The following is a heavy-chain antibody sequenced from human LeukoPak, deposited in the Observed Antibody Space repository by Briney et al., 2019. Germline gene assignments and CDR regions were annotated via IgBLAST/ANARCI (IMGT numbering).Heavy chain of an antibody. CDR1: GGSFSGYY. D-gene: IGHD6-13*01. V-gene: IGHV4-34*01. Sequence: SETLSLTCAVYGGSFSGYYWSWIRQPPGKGLEWIGEMNHSGSTNYNPSLKSRATVSVDTAKNHVSLKLSSVTAADTAVYYCARPARIAASGRYAFDFWGEGTLVTVSS. CDR2: MNHSGST. J-gene: IGHJ3*01. CDR3: ARPARIAASGRYAFDF.